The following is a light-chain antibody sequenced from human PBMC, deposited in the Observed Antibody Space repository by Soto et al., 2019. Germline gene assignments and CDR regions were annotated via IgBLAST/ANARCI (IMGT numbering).Light chain of an antibody. CDR2: EVS. CDR3: SSSTSNSAYV. CDR1: SSDVGGYNY. V-gene: IGLV2-14*01. Sequence: QSVLTQPASVSGSPGQSITISCTGTSSDVGGYNYVSWYQQHPDKAPKLMIYEVSNRPSGVSNRFSGSKSGNTASLTISGLQAEDEADYYCSSSTSNSAYVFGTGTRSPS. J-gene: IGLJ1*01.